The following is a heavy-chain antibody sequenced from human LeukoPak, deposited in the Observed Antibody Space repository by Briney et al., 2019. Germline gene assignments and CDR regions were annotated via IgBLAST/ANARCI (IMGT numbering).Heavy chain of an antibody. CDR2: VDPDSGGT. D-gene: IGHD2-2*02. J-gene: IGHJ4*02. Sequence: ASVKVSCKTSGYTFTGYYLHWVRQAPGQRPEWMGRVDPDSGGTHYGQKFQGRVTVTRDTSITTVYMELSGLASDDTAVYYCARVPGPYTTSRFDFWGQGTLVTVSS. CDR3: ARVPGPYTTSRFDF. CDR1: GYTFTGYY. V-gene: IGHV1-2*02.